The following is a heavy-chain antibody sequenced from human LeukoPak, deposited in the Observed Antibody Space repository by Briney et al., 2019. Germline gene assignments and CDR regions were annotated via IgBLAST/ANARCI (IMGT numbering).Heavy chain of an antibody. V-gene: IGHV3-7*01. D-gene: IGHD6-19*01. Sequence: XXFXSNXXXWVRQAPGKGLEWVAKIKEDGNEIYYVDSVKGRFTISRDNTKNSLFLQMNSLRAEDTAVYYCATGGAVAGRFAYWGQGTLVTVSS. CDR2: IKEDGNEI. CDR3: ATGGAVAGRFAY. J-gene: IGHJ4*02. CDR1: XXFXSNX.